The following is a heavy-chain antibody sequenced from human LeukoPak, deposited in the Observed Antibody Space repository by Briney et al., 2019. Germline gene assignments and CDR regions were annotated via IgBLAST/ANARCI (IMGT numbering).Heavy chain of an antibody. CDR1: GFTFSSYG. J-gene: IGHJ4*02. CDR3: AKDLGTACGY. Sequence: QPGGSLRLSCAASGFTFSSYGMHWVRQAPGKGLEWVAVISHDGSNKYYADSVKGRFTISRDNSKNTLYLQMNSLRAEDTAVYYCAKDLGTACGYWGQGTLVTVSS. D-gene: IGHD2-21*02. V-gene: IGHV3-30*18. CDR2: ISHDGSNK.